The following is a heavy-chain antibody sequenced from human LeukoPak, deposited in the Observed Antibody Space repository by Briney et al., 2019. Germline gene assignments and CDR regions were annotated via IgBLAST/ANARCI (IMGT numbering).Heavy chain of an antibody. Sequence: GGSLRLSCAASGFTLSGNWMHWVRQAPGKGLVWVSRINSDGSSTSYADSVRGRFTISRDNAKNSPFLQMNSLRDEDTAVYFCARKLALWGQGTLVTVSS. CDR1: GFTLSGNW. CDR3: ARKLAL. J-gene: IGHJ4*02. CDR2: INSDGSST. V-gene: IGHV3-74*01.